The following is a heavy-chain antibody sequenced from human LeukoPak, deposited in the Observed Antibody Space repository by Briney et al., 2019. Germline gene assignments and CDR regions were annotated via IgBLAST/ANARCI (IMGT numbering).Heavy chain of an antibody. CDR2: ISGSGGST. CDR3: AEGSTPSGSYPDWDY. CDR1: GFTFSSYA. D-gene: IGHD1-26*01. Sequence: GGSLRLSCAASGFTFSSYAMSWVRQAPGKGLEWVSAISGSGGSTYYADSVKGRFTISRDNSKNTLYLQMNSLRAEDTAVYYCAEGSTPSGSYPDWDYWGQGTLVTVSS. V-gene: IGHV3-23*01. J-gene: IGHJ4*02.